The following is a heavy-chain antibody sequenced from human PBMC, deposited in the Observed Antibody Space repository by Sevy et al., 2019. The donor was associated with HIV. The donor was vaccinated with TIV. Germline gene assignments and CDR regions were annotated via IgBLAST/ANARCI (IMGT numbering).Heavy chain of an antibody. CDR3: ARDGYYYGSGSYYKGDFDY. Sequence: ASVKVSCKASGYTFTSYGISWVRQAPGQGLEWMGWISAYNGNTNYAQKLQGRVTVTTDTSTSTAYMELRSLRSDDTAVYYCARDGYYYGSGSYYKGDFDYWGQGTLVTVSS. V-gene: IGHV1-18*04. J-gene: IGHJ4*02. CDR2: ISAYNGNT. CDR1: GYTFTSYG. D-gene: IGHD3-10*01.